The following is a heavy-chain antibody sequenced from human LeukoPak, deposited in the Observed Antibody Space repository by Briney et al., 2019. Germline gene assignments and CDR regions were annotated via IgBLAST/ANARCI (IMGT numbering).Heavy chain of an antibody. CDR2: IYYSGST. D-gene: IGHD2-2*01. CDR1: GGFISSYY. V-gene: IGHV4-59*01. Sequence: SETLSLTCTVSGGFISSYYWSWIRQPPGKGLEWIGYIYYSGSTNYNPSLKSRVTISVDTSKNQFSLKLSPVTAADTAVYYCARDILGYCSSTSCPNWFDPWGQGTLVTVSS. J-gene: IGHJ5*02. CDR3: ARDILGYCSSTSCPNWFDP.